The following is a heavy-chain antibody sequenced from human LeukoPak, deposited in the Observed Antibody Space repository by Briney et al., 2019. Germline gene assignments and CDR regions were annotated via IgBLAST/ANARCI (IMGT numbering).Heavy chain of an antibody. Sequence: ASVKVSCKASGYTFTSYAMNWVRQAPGQGLEWMGWINTNTGNPTYAQGFTGRFVFSLDTSVSTAYLQISSLKAEDTAVYYCAREGPTYYGFWSGYSTDDAFDIWGQGTMVTVSS. CDR3: AREGPTYYGFWSGYSTDDAFDI. CDR1: GYTFTSYA. J-gene: IGHJ3*02. D-gene: IGHD3-3*01. CDR2: INTNTGNP. V-gene: IGHV7-4-1*02.